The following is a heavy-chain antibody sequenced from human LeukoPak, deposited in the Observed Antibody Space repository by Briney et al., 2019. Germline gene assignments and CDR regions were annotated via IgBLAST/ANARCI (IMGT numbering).Heavy chain of an antibody. CDR3: ARSRITMVRSNWYFDL. CDR2: INPSGGST. D-gene: IGHD3-10*01. J-gene: IGHJ2*01. CDR1: GYTFTSYY. Sequence: VASVKVSCKASGYTFTSYYMHWVRQAPGQGLEWMGIINPSGGSTSYAQKFQGRVTMTRDTPTSTVYMELSSLRSEDTAVYYCARSRITMVRSNWYFDLWGRGTLVTVSS. V-gene: IGHV1-46*01.